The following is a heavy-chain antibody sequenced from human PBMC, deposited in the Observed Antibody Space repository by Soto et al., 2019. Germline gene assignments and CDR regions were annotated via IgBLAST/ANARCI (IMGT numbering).Heavy chain of an antibody. CDR2: IYYTGST. Sequence: SETLSLTCDVNGGSFSGYYWNWIRQPPGKGLEWIGYIYYTGSTYYDPSLKSRVTISVDTSKNQFSLKLSSVTAADTAVYYCARGSYEFVYWGQGTLVTVSS. V-gene: IGHV4-59*06. CDR1: GGSFSGYY. J-gene: IGHJ4*02. D-gene: IGHD3-3*01. CDR3: ARGSYEFVY.